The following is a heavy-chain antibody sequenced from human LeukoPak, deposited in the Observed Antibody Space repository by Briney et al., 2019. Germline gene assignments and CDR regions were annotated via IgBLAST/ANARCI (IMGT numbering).Heavy chain of an antibody. Sequence: PSETLSLTCTVSGGSISSSSYYWGWIRQPPGKGLEWIGSIYYSGSTNYNPSLKSRVTISVDTSKNQFSLKLSSVTAADTAVYYCAREDYGDYTLDYWGQGTLVTVSS. CDR2: IYYSGST. J-gene: IGHJ4*02. CDR3: AREDYGDYTLDY. D-gene: IGHD4-17*01. V-gene: IGHV4-39*07. CDR1: GGSISSSSYY.